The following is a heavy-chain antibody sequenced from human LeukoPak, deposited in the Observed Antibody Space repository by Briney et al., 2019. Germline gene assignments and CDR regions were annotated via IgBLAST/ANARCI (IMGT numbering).Heavy chain of an antibody. J-gene: IGHJ4*02. Sequence: PSETLSLTCAVYGGSFIGFHWNWIRQPPGKGLEWIGDINHSGSTNYNPSLTSRVTISVDPSKNQFSLNLSSVTAADTAVYYCARNGETEFDYWGQGTLVTVSS. V-gene: IGHV4-34*01. CDR3: ARNGETEFDY. CDR2: INHSGST. CDR1: GGSFIGFH. D-gene: IGHD4-17*01.